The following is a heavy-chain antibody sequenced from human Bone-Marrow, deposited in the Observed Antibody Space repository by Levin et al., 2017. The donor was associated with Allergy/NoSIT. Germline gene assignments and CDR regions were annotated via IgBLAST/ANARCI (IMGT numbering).Heavy chain of an antibody. CDR1: GFTFSSYW. D-gene: IGHD3-10*01. J-gene: IGHJ5*02. V-gene: IGHV3-7*03. CDR2: IKQDGSEK. Sequence: QSGGSLRLSCAASGFTFSSYWMSWVRQAPGKGLEWVANIKQDGSEKYYVDSVKGRFTISRDNAKNSLYLQMNSLRAEDTAVYYCARDRGAFTMVQGVQGFDPWGQGTLVTVSS. CDR3: ARDRGAFTMVQGVQGFDP.